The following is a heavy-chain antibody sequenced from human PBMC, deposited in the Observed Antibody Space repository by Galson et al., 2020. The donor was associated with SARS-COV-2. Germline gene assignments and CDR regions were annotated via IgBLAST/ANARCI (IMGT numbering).Heavy chain of an antibody. CDR3: ARNDYGDYYYGMDV. CDR1: GFSLSTSGMC. V-gene: IGHV2-70*11. CDR2: LDWDDDK. Sequence: ESGPTLVKPTQTLTLTCTFSGFSLSTSGMCVSWIRQPPGKALEWLARLDWDDDKYYSTSLKTRLTISKDTSKNQVVLTMTNMDPVDTATYYCARNDYGDYYYGMDVWGQGTTVTVSS. D-gene: IGHD4-17*01. J-gene: IGHJ6*02.